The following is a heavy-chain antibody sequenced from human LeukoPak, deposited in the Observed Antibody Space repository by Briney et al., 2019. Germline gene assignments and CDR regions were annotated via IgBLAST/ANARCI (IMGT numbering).Heavy chain of an antibody. CDR3: ARVVVTANYHYHSIYV. CDR2: MSAYNGNT. CDR1: GYTFTSYG. J-gene: IGHJ6*04. Sequence: GASVKVSCKASGYTFTSYGISWVRQAPGQGLEWMGWMSAYNGNTDYAQKLQGRVTMTRDTSMSTAYMELSSLRSEDTAVYYGARVVVTANYHYHSIYVGGKETSLTISS. V-gene: IGHV1-18*01. D-gene: IGHD2-21*02.